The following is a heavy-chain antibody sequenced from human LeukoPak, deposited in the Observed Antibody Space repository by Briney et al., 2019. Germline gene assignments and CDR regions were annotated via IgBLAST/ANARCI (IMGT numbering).Heavy chain of an antibody. J-gene: IGHJ5*02. D-gene: IGHD3-22*01. CDR3: ARLPDYYDSSWFDP. V-gene: IGHV1-18*01. CDR1: GYTFTSYG. CDR2: ISAYNGNT. Sequence: ASVKVSCKASGYTFTSYGISWVRQAPGQGLEWMGWISAYNGNTNYAQKLQGRVTMTTDTSTSTAYMELRSLRSDDTAVYYCARLPDYYDSSWFDPWGQGTLVTVSP.